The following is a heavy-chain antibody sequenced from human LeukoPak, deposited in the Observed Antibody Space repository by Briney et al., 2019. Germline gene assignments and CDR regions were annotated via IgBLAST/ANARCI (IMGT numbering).Heavy chain of an antibody. CDR3: VVGARGSFDY. V-gene: IGHV4-39*01. Sequence: GSLRLSCAASGFTFSSYAMSWIRQPPGKGLEWIGSIYYSGSTYYNPSLKSRVTISVDTSKNQFSLKLSSVTAADTAVYYCVVGARGSFDYWGQGTLVTVSS. D-gene: IGHD1-26*01. CDR1: GFTFSSYA. CDR2: IYYSGST. J-gene: IGHJ4*02.